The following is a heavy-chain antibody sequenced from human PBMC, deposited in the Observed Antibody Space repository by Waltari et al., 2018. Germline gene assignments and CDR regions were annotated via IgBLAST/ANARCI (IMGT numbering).Heavy chain of an antibody. V-gene: IGHV3-30-3*01. CDR1: GFTFSSYA. CDR3: AKDTLAVAAYYFDY. J-gene: IGHJ4*02. CDR2: ISYDGSNK. Sequence: QVQLVESGGGVVQPGRSLRLSCAASGFTFSSYAMHWVRQAPGKGLEWVAVISYDGSNKYYADSVKGRFTISRDNSKNSLYLQMNSLRAEDTALYYCAKDTLAVAAYYFDYWGQGTLVTVSS. D-gene: IGHD6-19*01.